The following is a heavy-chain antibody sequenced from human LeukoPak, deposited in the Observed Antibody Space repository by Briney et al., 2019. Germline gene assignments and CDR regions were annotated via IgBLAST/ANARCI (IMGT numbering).Heavy chain of an antibody. Sequence: ASVKVSCKASGYTFTSYGIIWVRQAPGQGLELMGWISAYNGNTNYAQNLQGRVTMTTDTSTSTAYMELRSLRSDDTAVYYCARATRGYGDYDYWGQGTPVTVSS. CDR3: ARATRGYGDYDY. CDR2: ISAYNGNT. CDR1: GYTFTSYG. V-gene: IGHV1-18*01. J-gene: IGHJ4*02. D-gene: IGHD4-17*01.